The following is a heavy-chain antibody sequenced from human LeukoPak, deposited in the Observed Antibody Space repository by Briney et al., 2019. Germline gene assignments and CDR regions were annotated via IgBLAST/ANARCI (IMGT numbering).Heavy chain of an antibody. V-gene: IGHV1-8*01. CDR2: MNPNSGNT. J-gene: IGHJ3*02. D-gene: IGHD3-3*01. CDR3: ARDRGDTIFGVVNDAFDI. CDR1: GYTFTSYD. Sequence: ASVKVSCKASGYTFTSYDINWVRQATGQGLEWMGWMNPNSGNTGYAQKFQGRVTMTRNTSISTAYMELSSLRSEDTAVYYCARDRGDTIFGVVNDAFDIWGQGTMVTVSS.